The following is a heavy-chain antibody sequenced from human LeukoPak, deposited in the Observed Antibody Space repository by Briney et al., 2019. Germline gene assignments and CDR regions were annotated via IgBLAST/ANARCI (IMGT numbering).Heavy chain of an antibody. J-gene: IGHJ4*02. CDR3: ARGGAYCSGGSCYLDY. CDR2: ISTNGNYI. D-gene: IGHD2-15*01. Sequence: GGSLRLSCAASGFTFSSYSMNWVRQAPGKGLEWVSSISTNGNYIYYADSVKGRFTISRDTAKNSLYLQMNSLRAEDTALYYCARGGAYCSGGSCYLDYWGQGTPVTVSS. V-gene: IGHV3-21*01. CDR1: GFTFSSYS.